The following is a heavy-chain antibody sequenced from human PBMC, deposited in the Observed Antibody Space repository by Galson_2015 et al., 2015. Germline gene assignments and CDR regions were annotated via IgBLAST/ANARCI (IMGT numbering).Heavy chain of an antibody. CDR2: ISYDGSNK. Sequence: SLRLSCAASGFTFSSYGMHWVRQAPGKGLEWVAIISYDGSNKYYADSVKGRFTISRDNSKNTLYLQMNSLRAEDTAVYYCARGPTTVTTSLYYYYGMDVWGQGTTVTVSS. V-gene: IGHV3-33*05. CDR3: ARGPTTVTTSLYYYYGMDV. J-gene: IGHJ6*02. D-gene: IGHD4-17*01. CDR1: GFTFSSYG.